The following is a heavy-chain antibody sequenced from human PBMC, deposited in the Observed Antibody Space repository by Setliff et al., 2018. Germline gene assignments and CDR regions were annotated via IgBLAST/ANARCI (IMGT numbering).Heavy chain of an antibody. J-gene: IGHJ4*02. CDR2: IYHSGST. CDR1: GYSISSGYY. V-gene: IGHV4-38-2*01. Sequence: SETLFLTCAVSGYSISSGYYWGWIRQPPGKGLEWIGSIYHSGSTYYNPSLKSRVTISVDTSKNQFSLKLSSVTAADTAVYYCARHSSRPYWGQGTLVTSPQ. CDR3: ARHSSRPY.